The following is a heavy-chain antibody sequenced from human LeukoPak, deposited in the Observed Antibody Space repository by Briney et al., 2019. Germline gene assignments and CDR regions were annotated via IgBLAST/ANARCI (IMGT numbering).Heavy chain of an antibody. Sequence: KPSETLSLTCTVSGGSISSSSYYWGWIRQPPGKGLEWIGSIYYSGSTYYNPSLKSRVTISVDTSKNQFSLKLSSVTAADTAVYYCARKAVAGPNFDYWGQGTLVTVSS. D-gene: IGHD6-19*01. CDR1: GGSISSSSYY. CDR3: ARKAVAGPNFDY. J-gene: IGHJ4*02. V-gene: IGHV4-39*01. CDR2: IYYSGST.